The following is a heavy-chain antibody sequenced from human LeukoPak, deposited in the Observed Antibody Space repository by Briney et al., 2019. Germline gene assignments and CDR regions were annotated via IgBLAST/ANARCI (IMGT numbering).Heavy chain of an antibody. J-gene: IGHJ4*02. CDR3: ARTPRRIAARHFDY. Sequence: PSETLSLTCAVYGGSFSGYYWSWIRQPPGKGLEWIGEINRSGSTNYNPSLKSRVTISVDTSKNQFSLKLSSVTAADTAVYYCARTPRRIAARHFDYWGQGTLVTVSS. D-gene: IGHD6-6*01. CDR2: INRSGST. CDR1: GGSFSGYY. V-gene: IGHV4-34*01.